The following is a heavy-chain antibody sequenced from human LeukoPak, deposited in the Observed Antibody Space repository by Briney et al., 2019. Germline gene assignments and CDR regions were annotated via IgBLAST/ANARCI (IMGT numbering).Heavy chain of an antibody. V-gene: IGHV1-46*01. D-gene: IGHD3-22*01. CDR1: GYTFTSYY. CDR3: ARLGVSDSSGYYLFDY. CDR2: INPSGGST. Sequence: GASVKVSCKASGYTFTSYYMHWVRQAPGQGLEWMGIINPSGGSTSYAQKFQGRVTMTRDTSISTAYMELSRLRSDDTAVYYCARLGVSDSSGYYLFDYWGQGTLVTVSS. J-gene: IGHJ4*02.